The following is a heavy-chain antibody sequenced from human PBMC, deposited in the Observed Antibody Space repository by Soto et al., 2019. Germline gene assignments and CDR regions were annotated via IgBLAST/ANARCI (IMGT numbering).Heavy chain of an antibody. J-gene: IGHJ4*02. D-gene: IGHD3-22*01. CDR3: ARGWGYDSSGYSYLFDY. CDR1: GFTFSSYW. Sequence: EVQLVESGGGLVQPGGSLRLSCTASGFTFSSYWMSWVRQAPGKGLEWVANIKQDGSEKYYVDSVKGRFTISRDNAKNSLYLQMNSLRAEDTAVYYCARGWGYDSSGYSYLFDYWGQGTLVTVSS. CDR2: IKQDGSEK. V-gene: IGHV3-7*01.